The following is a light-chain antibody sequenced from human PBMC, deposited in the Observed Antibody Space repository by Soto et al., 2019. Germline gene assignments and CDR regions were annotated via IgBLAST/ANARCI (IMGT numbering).Light chain of an antibody. CDR1: QGIGDT. Sequence: EVVMRQSPAAMSVSPGEGATLSCRASQGIGDTLAWYQHKPGQTPRLLIYDASSRATGIPDRFSGSGSGTEFTLTISSLQPDDFATYYCHHYNSYPITFGQGTRLEI. V-gene: IGKV3D-15*01. J-gene: IGKJ5*01. CDR2: DAS. CDR3: HHYNSYPIT.